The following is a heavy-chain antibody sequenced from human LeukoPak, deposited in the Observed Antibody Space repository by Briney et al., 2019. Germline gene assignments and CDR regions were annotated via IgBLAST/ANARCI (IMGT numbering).Heavy chain of an antibody. CDR1: GFTFSNYG. V-gene: IGHV3-30*18. D-gene: IGHD6-19*01. Sequence: GGSLRLSCAGSGFTFSNYGMHWVRQAPGKGLEWVAVISYDGSNKYYADSVKGRFTISRDNSKNTLYLQMNSLRAEDTAVYYCAKEQWSGWYSYYYYGMDVWGQGTTVTVSS. J-gene: IGHJ6*02. CDR3: AKEQWSGWYSYYYYGMDV. CDR2: ISYDGSNK.